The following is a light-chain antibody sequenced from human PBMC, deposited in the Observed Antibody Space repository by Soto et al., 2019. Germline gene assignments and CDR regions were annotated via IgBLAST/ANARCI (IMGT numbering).Light chain of an antibody. J-gene: IGKJ3*01. Sequence: DIVMTQSPDSLAVSLGERATINCKSSQSVFYSSKNRNYLAWYQKRPGQPPKLLIYWASTRESGVPDRFSGSGSGTDFTLTISRLQAEDVAVYYCQQYYTIPFTFGPGTKVDIK. CDR1: QSVFYSSKNRNY. V-gene: IGKV4-1*01. CDR2: WAS. CDR3: QQYYTIPFT.